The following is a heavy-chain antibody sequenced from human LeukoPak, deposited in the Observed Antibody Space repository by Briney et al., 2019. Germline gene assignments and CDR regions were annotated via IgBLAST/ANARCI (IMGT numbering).Heavy chain of an antibody. CDR3: ARMGAVGNFDY. V-gene: IGHV4-59*01. CDR2: IYYSGST. Sequence: SETLSLTCTVSGGSISSYYWSWIRQPPGKGLERIGYIYYSGSTNYNPSLKSRVTISVDTSKNQFSLKLSSVTAADTAVYYCARMGAVGNFDYWGQGTLVTVSS. D-gene: IGHD4-23*01. J-gene: IGHJ4*02. CDR1: GGSISSYY.